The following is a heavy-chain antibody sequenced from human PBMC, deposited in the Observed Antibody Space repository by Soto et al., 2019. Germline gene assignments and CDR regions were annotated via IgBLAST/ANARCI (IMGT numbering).Heavy chain of an antibody. CDR3: SGGVGDAF. D-gene: IGHD1-26*01. CDR2: INQDGSEK. CDR1: ESTVSRDW. V-gene: IGHV3-7*04. Sequence: EVHLVESGGGLVQTGGSLRLSCAIFESTVSRDWMNWVRQAPGKGLEWVAHINQDGSEKYYVDSVKGRFTISRDNAKKSPYQQMNSLRPADTAMYYCSGGVGDAFWGQGTLVTVSS. J-gene: IGHJ4*02.